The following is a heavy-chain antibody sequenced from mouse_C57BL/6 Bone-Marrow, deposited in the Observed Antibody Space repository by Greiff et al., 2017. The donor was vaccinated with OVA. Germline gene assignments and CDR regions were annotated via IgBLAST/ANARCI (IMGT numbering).Heavy chain of an antibody. D-gene: IGHD1-1*01. J-gene: IGHJ1*03. V-gene: IGHV10-1*01. CDR2: IRSKSNNYAT. Sequence: EVQLVESGGGLVQPKGSLKLSCAASGFSFNTYAMNWVRQAPGTGLEWVARIRSKSNNYATYYADSVKDRFTISRDDSESMLYLQMNNLKTEDTAMYYCVGITTVVATGEYFDVWGTGTTVTVSS. CDR1: GFSFNTYA. CDR3: VGITTVVATGEYFDV.